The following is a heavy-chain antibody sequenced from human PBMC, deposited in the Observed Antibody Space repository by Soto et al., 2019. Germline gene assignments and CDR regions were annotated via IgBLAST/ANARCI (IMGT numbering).Heavy chain of an antibody. CDR1: GGSISSSSYY. D-gene: IGHD6-13*01. V-gene: IGHV4-39*01. J-gene: IGHJ4*02. Sequence: SETLSLTCTVSGGSISSSSYYGGWIRQPPGKGLEWIGSIYYSGSTYYNPSLKSRVTISVDTSKNQFSLKLSSVTAADTAVYYCARRQSSSWYGLWGQGTLVTVSS. CDR2: IYYSGST. CDR3: ARRQSSSWYGL.